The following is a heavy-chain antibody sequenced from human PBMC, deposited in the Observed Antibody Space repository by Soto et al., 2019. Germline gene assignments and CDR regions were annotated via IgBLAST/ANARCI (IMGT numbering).Heavy chain of an antibody. CDR1: GGSISSGGYY. CDR3: ARVGGVYDSSGYHQFWFDP. D-gene: IGHD3-22*01. J-gene: IGHJ5*02. CDR2: IYYSGST. V-gene: IGHV4-31*03. Sequence: KTSETLSLTCTVSGGSISSGGYYWSWIRQHPGKGLEWIGYIYYSGSTYYNPSLKSRVTISVDTSKNQFSLKLSSVTAADTAVYYCARVGGVYDSSGYHQFWFDPWGQGTLVTVSS.